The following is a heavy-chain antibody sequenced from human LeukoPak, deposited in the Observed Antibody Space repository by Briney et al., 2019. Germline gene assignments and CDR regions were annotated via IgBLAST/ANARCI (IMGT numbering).Heavy chain of an antibody. V-gene: IGHV1-69*13. J-gene: IGHJ4*02. D-gene: IGHD2-21*02. CDR3: ARATPYCGGDCYSGPFDY. CDR2: IIPIFGTA. Sequence: GASVKVSCKASGGTFSSYAISWVRQAPGQGLEWMGGIIPIFGTANYAQKFQGRVTITADESTSTAYMELSSLRSEDTAVYYCARATPYCGGDCYSGPFDYWGLGTLVTVSS. CDR1: GGTFSSYA.